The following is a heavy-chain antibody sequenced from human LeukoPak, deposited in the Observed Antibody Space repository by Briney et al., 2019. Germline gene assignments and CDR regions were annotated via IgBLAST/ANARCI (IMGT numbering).Heavy chain of an antibody. CDR3: ATAVSVAGDS. CDR2: ISPDGSET. V-gene: IGHV3-7*01. CDR1: GFTFRTNW. J-gene: IGHJ5*01. Sequence: GGSLRVSCAASGFTFRTNWMSWVRQAPGKGLEWVAHISPDGSETYYVDSVKGRFTISRDEAKTSLYLQMNSLRAEDTAVYYCATAVSVAGDSWGQGTLVTVSS. D-gene: IGHD6-19*01.